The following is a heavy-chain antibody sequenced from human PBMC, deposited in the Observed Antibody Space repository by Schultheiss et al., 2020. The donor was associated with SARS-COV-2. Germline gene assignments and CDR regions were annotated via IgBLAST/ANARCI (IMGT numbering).Heavy chain of an antibody. J-gene: IGHJ2*01. CDR3: ARCDYVWGSYRYAWYFDL. Sequence: GGSLRLSCAASGFTFDDYAMHWVRQAPGKGLEWVSGISWNSGSIGYADSVKGRFTISRDNAKNTLYLQMNSLRAEDTAVYYCARCDYVWGSYRYAWYFDLWGRGTLVTVSS. CDR1: GFTFDDYA. D-gene: IGHD3-16*02. CDR2: ISWNSGSI. V-gene: IGHV3-9*01.